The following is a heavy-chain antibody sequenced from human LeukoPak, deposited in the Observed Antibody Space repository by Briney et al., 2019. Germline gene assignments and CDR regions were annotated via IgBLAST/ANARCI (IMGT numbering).Heavy chain of an antibody. J-gene: IGHJ6*04. CDR3: ARHSHMDV. Sequence: ASVKVSCKASGYTFTSYSMHWVRQAPGQGLEWMGIIGPRGGSTSYAQRFQGRVTMTTDTSTSTVYMELSSLGSEDTAVYYCARHSHMDVWGKGTTVTVSS. CDR1: GYTFTSYS. V-gene: IGHV1-46*01. CDR2: IGPRGGST. D-gene: IGHD2-21*01.